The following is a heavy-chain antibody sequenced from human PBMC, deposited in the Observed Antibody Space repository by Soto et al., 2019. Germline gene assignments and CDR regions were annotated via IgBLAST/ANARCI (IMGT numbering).Heavy chain of an antibody. J-gene: IGHJ5*02. CDR2: INNSGST. CDR1: GGSFRGYY. CDR3: ARVGRIAVAGNNWFDP. D-gene: IGHD6-19*01. Sequence: SETLSLTCAVYGGSFRGYYWSWIRRPPGKGREGIGEINNSGSTNYNPSLKSRVTISVDTSKNQFSLKLSSVTAADTAVYYCARVGRIAVAGNNWFDPWGQGTLVTVSS. V-gene: IGHV4-34*01.